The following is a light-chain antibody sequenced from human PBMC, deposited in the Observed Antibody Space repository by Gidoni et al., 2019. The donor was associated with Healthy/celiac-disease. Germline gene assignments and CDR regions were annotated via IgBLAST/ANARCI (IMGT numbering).Light chain of an antibody. Sequence: EIVMTQSPATLSVSPGERATLSCRASQSVSSNVAWYQQKPGQAPRLLIYGASTRATGTPARFSGSGSGTEFTLTISSLQSEDFAVYYCQQYNNWPPYTFGQGTKLEIK. J-gene: IGKJ2*01. CDR3: QQYNNWPPYT. CDR2: GAS. CDR1: QSVSSN. V-gene: IGKV3-15*01.